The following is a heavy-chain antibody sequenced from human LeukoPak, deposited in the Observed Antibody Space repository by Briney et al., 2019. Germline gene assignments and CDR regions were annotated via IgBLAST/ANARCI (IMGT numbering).Heavy chain of an antibody. CDR2: ISSSSSTI. D-gene: IGHD5-12*01. Sequence: GGSLRLSGAASGFTFSSSSMNWVRQAPGKGRGWVSYISSSSSTIYYADSVKGRFTISRDNAKNSLYLQMNSLRAEDTAVYYCTRDSGYNAFDIWGQGTMVTVSS. J-gene: IGHJ3*02. V-gene: IGHV3-48*04. CDR1: GFTFSSSS. CDR3: TRDSGYNAFDI.